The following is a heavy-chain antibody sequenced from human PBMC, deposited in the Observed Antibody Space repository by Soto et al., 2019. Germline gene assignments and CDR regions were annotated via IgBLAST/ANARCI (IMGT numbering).Heavy chain of an antibody. J-gene: IGHJ4*02. CDR2: IDYNGVT. CDR1: GGSIYRSGYY. V-gene: IGHV4-39*05. D-gene: IGHD2-15*01. Sequence: WGTPSLTCTVSGGSIYRSGYYWGWIRQPPGRGLEWIGNIDYNGVTYSNPSLKSRVTISRDTSKNQFSLKLTSVTAADTALYYCGKVLVGATGHTDSDSWGPGTLVTVSS. CDR3: GKVLVGATGHTDSDS.